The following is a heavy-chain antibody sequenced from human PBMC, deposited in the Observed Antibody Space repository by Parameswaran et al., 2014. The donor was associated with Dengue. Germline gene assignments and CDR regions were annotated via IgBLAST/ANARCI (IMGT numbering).Heavy chain of an antibody. V-gene: IGHV3-49*02. CDR2: IRSKAYGGTT. CDR3: TRVGASITGLRNAFDI. J-gene: IGHJ3*02. Sequence: RWIRQPPGKGLEWVGFIRSKAYGGTTEYAASVKGRFTISRGDSKSIAYLQMNSLKTEDTAVYYCTRVGASITGLRNAFDIWGQGTMVTVSS. D-gene: IGHD1-20*01.